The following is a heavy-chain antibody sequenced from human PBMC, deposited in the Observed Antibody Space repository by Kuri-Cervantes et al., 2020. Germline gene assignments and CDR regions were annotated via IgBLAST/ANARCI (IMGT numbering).Heavy chain of an antibody. D-gene: IGHD5-18*01. Sequence: LSLTCAASGFTFSSYWMSWVRQAPGKGLEWVANIKQDGSEKYYVDSVKGRFTISRDNAKNSLYLQMNSLRAEDTAVYYCARGWTQRRKYYYYMDVWGKGTTVTVSS. V-gene: IGHV3-7*02. CDR3: ARGWTQRRKYYYYMDV. CDR2: IKQDGSEK. CDR1: GFTFSSYW. J-gene: IGHJ6*03.